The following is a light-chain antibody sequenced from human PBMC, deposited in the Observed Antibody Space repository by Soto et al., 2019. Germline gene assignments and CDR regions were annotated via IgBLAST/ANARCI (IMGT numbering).Light chain of an antibody. Sequence: EIVMTQSPATLSVSPGERVTLSCRASQSVSRSLAWYQQKPGQAPRLLIYGASTRAPGIPARFSGSGSGTEFTLTISSLQSEDFAVYYCQQYNNWPPFTFGPGTKVDIK. J-gene: IGKJ3*01. CDR1: QSVSRS. V-gene: IGKV3-15*01. CDR3: QQYNNWPPFT. CDR2: GAS.